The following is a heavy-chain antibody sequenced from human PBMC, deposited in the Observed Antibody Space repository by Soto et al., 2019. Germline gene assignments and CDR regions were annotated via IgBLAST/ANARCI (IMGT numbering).Heavy chain of an antibody. J-gene: IGHJ4*02. CDR2: ISWNSGSI. D-gene: IGHD5-18*01. Sequence: PGGSLRLSCAAAGFTFDDHAMHWVRQAPGKSLKWVSGISWNSGSIGYADSVKGRFTISRDNAKNSLYLQMNSLRAEDTALYYCAILVDTAMVTGPLLDYWGQGTPVTVSS. CDR3: AILVDTAMVTGPLLDY. CDR1: GFTFDDHA. V-gene: IGHV3-9*01.